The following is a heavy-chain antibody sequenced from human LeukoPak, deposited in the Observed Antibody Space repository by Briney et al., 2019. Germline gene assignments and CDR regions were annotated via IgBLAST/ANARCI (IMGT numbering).Heavy chain of an antibody. J-gene: IGHJ4*02. CDR2: ISGSGDGT. CDR1: GFTFSSYA. D-gene: IGHD3-3*01. CDR3: AKSVGGTDD. Sequence: PGGSLRFSCAASGFTFSSYAMSWVRQAPGKGLEWVSVISGSGDGTYYADSVKGRFTISRDNSKNTLYLQMNSLRAEDTAVYYCAKSVGGTDDWGQGTLVTVSS. V-gene: IGHV3-23*01.